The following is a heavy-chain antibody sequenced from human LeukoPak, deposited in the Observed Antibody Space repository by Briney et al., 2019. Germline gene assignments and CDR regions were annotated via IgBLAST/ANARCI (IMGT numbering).Heavy chain of an antibody. CDR3: ARDLGYCSSTSCYDYYYGMDV. D-gene: IGHD2-2*01. V-gene: IGHV3-21*01. CDR1: GITFNRYA. Sequence: GGSLRLSCAASGITFNRYAMNWVRQAPGKGLEWVSSISSSSSYIYYADSVKGRFTISRDNAKNSLYLQMNSLRAEDTAVYYCARDLGYCSSTSCYDYYYGMDVWGQGTTVTVSS. CDR2: ISSSSSYI. J-gene: IGHJ6*02.